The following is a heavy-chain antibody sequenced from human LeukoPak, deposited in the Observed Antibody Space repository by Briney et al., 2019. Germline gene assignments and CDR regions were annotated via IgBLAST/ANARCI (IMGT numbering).Heavy chain of an antibody. Sequence: GASVKVSCKASGYTFTSYDINWVRQATGQGLEWMGWMNPNSGNTGYAQKFQGRVTITRNTSISTAYMELSSLRSEDTAVYYCASVPNIMITFGGVGFDYWGQGTLVTVSS. J-gene: IGHJ4*02. CDR2: MNPNSGNT. V-gene: IGHV1-8*03. CDR3: ASVPNIMITFGGVGFDY. D-gene: IGHD3-16*01. CDR1: GYTFTSYD.